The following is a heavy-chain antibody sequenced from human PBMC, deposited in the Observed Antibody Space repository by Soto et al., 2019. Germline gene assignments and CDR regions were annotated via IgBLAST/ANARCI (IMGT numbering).Heavy chain of an antibody. CDR2: IYYSGST. CDR1: GGYSISLGYY. V-gene: IGHV4-39*01. D-gene: IGHD3-10*01. CDR3: ARQGITMVRGVTMGYYYMDV. Sequence: TVAGGYSISLGYYRIRNKQPPGKGLEWIGSIYYSGSTYYNPSLKSRVTISVDTSKNQFSLKLSSVTAADTAVYYCARQGITMVRGVTMGYYYMDVWGKGTTVTVSS. J-gene: IGHJ6*03.